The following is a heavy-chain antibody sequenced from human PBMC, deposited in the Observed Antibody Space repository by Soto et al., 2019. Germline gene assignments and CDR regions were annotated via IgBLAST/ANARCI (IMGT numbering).Heavy chain of an antibody. CDR3: ARRGGALGY. Sequence: EVQLMESGGGLVQPGGSLRLSCAASGFTFSSYAMSWVRQAPGKGLEWVSVITGSGSTTYYADSVKGRFTISRDNPKNTLYLQMNSLRAEDRAVYYCARRGGALGYWGQGTLVTVSS. D-gene: IGHD3-16*01. CDR2: ITGSGSTT. J-gene: IGHJ4*02. CDR1: GFTFSSYA. V-gene: IGHV3-23*01.